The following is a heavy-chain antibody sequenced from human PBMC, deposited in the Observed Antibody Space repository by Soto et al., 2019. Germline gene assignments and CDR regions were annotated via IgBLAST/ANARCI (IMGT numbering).Heavy chain of an antibody. V-gene: IGHV1-2*04. CDR1: GYTFTGYY. D-gene: IGHD3-3*01. J-gene: IGHJ6*02. CDR2: INPNSGGT. CDR3: ARWEVGYDFWSGRPNYYYYYGMDV. Sequence: ASVKVSCKASGYTFTGYYMHWVRQAPGQGLEWMGWINPNSGGTNYAQKFQGWVTMTRDTSISTAYMELSRLRSDDTAVYYCARWEVGYDFWSGRPNYYYYYGMDVWGQGTTVTVS.